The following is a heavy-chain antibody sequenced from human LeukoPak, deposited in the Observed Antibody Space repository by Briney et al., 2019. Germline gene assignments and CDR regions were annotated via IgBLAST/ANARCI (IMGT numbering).Heavy chain of an antibody. CDR2: IYPGDSDT. V-gene: IGHV5-51*01. CDR3: ARHALDIVVVPAATGYYYYGMDV. CDR1: GYSFTSYW. Sequence: GESLKISCKGSGYSFTSYWIGWVRQMPGKGLEWMGIIYPGDSDTRYSPSFQGQVTISADKSISTAYLQWSSLKASDTAMYYCARHALDIVVVPAATGYYYYGMDVWGQGTTVTVSS. D-gene: IGHD2-2*01. J-gene: IGHJ6*02.